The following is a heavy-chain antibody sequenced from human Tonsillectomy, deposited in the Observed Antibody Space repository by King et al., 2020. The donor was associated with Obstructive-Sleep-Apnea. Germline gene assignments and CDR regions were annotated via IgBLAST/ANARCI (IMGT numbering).Heavy chain of an antibody. D-gene: IGHD6-19*01. J-gene: IGHJ6*02. CDR1: GYSFTSYW. CDR3: ARTAAVAGTSYYYGMDV. V-gene: IGHV5-51*01. Sequence: VQLVESGAEVKKPGESLKISCKGSGYSFTSYWIGWVSQMPGKGLEWMGIIYPGDSDTRYSPSFQGQVTISADKSISTAYLQWSSLKASDTAMYYCARTAAVAGTSYYYGMDVWGQGTTVTVSS. CDR2: IYPGDSDT.